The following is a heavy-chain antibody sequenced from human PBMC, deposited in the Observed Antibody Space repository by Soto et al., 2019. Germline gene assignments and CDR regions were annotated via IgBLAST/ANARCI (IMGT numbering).Heavy chain of an antibody. Sequence: QVQLVQSGAEVKKPGASVKASCKASGYTFTRYGISWVRQAPGQGLEWMGGISAYNGNTNYAQKLQGRVTMTTDTSTRTAYMELRSRRSDDTAVYYCARSSSGPPPDAFDIWGQGTMVTVAS. V-gene: IGHV1-18*01. CDR1: GYTFTRYG. D-gene: IGHD6-19*01. CDR2: ISAYNGNT. J-gene: IGHJ3*02. CDR3: ARSSSGPPPDAFDI.